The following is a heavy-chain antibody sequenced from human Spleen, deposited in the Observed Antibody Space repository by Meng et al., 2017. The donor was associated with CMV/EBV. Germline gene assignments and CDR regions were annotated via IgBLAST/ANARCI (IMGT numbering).Heavy chain of an antibody. J-gene: IGHJ1*01. Sequence: ASVKVSCKASGYTFTGYYIHWVRQAPGQGLEWMGWINPNSGGTNYAQMFQGRVTMTGDTSVSTVYMELNRLRSDDSAVYYCAKNGDCDETNCYNYFLHWGQGTLVTVSS. CDR3: AKNGDCDETNCYNYFLH. CDR2: INPNSGGT. D-gene: IGHD2-2*02. CDR1: GYTFTGYY. V-gene: IGHV1-2*02.